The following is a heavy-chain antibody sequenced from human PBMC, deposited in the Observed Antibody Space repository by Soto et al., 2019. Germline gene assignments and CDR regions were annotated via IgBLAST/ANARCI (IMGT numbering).Heavy chain of an antibody. CDR2: IRAYNGNT. CDR3: AKDRTFESPAPDY. J-gene: IGHJ4*02. Sequence: ASVKVSCKASGYTFTSYGISWVRQAPGQGLEWMGWIRAYNGNTNYAQKLQGRVTMTTDTSTSTAYMELRSLRAEDTAIYYCAKDRTFESPAPDYWGQGTLVTVSS. D-gene: IGHD3-3*02. CDR1: GYTFTSYG. V-gene: IGHV1-18*01.